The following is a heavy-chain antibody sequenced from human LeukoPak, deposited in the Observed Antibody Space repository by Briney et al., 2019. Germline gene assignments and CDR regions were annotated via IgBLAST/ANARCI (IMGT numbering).Heavy chain of an antibody. D-gene: IGHD4-17*01. CDR3: ARDPNGDYIGAFDF. CDR2: IRAGGDTT. CDR1: GFTFRTYA. Sequence: GGSLRLSCTASGFTFRTYAMIWVHQAPGKGLEWVSAIRAGGDTTVYADAVRGRFTISRDNSNNALYLQMNELRADDTAVYYCARDPNGDYIGAFDFWGQGTMVTVSS. V-gene: IGHV3-23*01. J-gene: IGHJ3*01.